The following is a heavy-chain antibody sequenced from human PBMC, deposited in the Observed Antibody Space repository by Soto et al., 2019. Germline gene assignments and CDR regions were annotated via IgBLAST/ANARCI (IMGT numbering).Heavy chain of an antibody. D-gene: IGHD3-10*01. CDR1: GGSISGINW. J-gene: IGHJ6*02. CDR3: ASFGGGMDV. CDR2: IYHSGST. Sequence: QVQLQESGPGLVKPSGTLSLTCAVSGGSISGINWWYWVRQPPGKGLEWIGEIYHSGSTHYNPSLKSRVTISVDKSQNQFSLNLSSVTAADTAVYYCASFGGGMDVWGQGTTVTVSS. V-gene: IGHV4-4*02.